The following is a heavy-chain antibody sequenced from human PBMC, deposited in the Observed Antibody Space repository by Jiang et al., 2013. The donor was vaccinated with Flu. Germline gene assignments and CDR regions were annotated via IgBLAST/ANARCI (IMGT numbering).Heavy chain of an antibody. CDR2: LSKWKC. CDR1: GTSISSSF. D-gene: IGHD4-11*01. Sequence: ETLSLTCTVSGTSISSSFWSWIRQPQEGTGMDRICLSKWKCPVQPSLQGRALIFIDRSENRFYLNLTSVTATDTALYYCARDYSNYAPDSWGREPWSPSPQ. V-gene: IGHV4-4*08. CDR3: ARDYSNYAPDS. J-gene: IGHJ5*01.